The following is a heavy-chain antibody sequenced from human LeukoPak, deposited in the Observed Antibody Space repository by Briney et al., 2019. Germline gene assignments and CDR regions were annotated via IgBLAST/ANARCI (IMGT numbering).Heavy chain of an antibody. CDR1: GGSISSGGYY. Sequence: SETLSLTCTVSGGSISSGGYYWSWIRQHPGKGLEWIGYIYYSGSTYYNPSLKSRVTISVDTSKNQFSLKLSSVTAADTAVYYCARGGRGNFDYWGQGTLVTVSS. CDR3: ARGGRGNFDY. CDR2: IYYSGST. J-gene: IGHJ4*02. D-gene: IGHD1-26*01. V-gene: IGHV4-31*03.